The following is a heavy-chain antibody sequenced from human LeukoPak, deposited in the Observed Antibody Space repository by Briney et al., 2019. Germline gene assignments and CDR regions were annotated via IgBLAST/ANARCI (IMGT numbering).Heavy chain of an antibody. V-gene: IGHV3-49*03. D-gene: IGHD3-10*01. CDR3: SXGLGSGNPVDI. Sequence: GGSLRLSCAASGFTFGAYGMSWFRQAPGKGLEWVGFIRSKTYGGTAEYAASVKGRFTISRDDSKSIAYLQMNSLKAEDTAVYXCSXGLGSGNPVDIWGQGAMVTVS. CDR1: GFTFGAYG. J-gene: IGHJ3*02. CDR2: IRSKTYGGTA.